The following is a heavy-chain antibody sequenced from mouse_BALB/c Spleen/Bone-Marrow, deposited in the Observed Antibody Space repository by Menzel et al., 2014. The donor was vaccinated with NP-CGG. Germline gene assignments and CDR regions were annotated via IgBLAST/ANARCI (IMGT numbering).Heavy chain of an antibody. CDR2: INPYNDVT. J-gene: IGHJ2*01. D-gene: IGHD2-3*01. CDR1: GYIFTSYV. Sequence: EVQLVESGPELVKPGTSVKMSCKASGYIFTSYVMDWVKQKPGQGLEWIGYINPYNDVTNYNEKFKGKATLTSDKSSSXAYMEVTSLTSEDSAVYYCAREGWLLRFDYWGQGTTLTVSS. V-gene: IGHV1-14*01. CDR3: AREGWLLRFDY.